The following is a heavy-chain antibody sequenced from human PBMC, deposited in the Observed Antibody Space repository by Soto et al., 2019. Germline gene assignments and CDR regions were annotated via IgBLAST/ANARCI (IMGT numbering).Heavy chain of an antibody. D-gene: IGHD3-10*01. Sequence: PGGSLRLSCAASGFTFSSYGMHWVRQAPGKGLEWVAVIWYDGSNKYYADSVKGRFTISRDNSKNTLYLQMNSLRAEDTAVYYCARERAMVRGVITYYYGMDVWGQGTTVTVSS. CDR1: GFTFSSYG. CDR3: ARERAMVRGVITYYYGMDV. V-gene: IGHV3-33*01. CDR2: IWYDGSNK. J-gene: IGHJ6*02.